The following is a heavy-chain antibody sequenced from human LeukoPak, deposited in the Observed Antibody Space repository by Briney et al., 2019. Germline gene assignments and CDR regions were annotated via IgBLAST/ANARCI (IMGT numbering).Heavy chain of an antibody. CDR1: GGSFSGYY. J-gene: IGHJ5*02. Sequence: SETLSLTCAVYGGSFSGYYWSWIRQPPGKGLEWIGEINHSGSTNCNPSLKSRVTISVDTSKNQFSLKLSSVTAADTAVYYCARVRALYCSGGSCYPSSPHNWFDPWGQGTLVTVSS. CDR2: INHSGST. V-gene: IGHV4-34*01. CDR3: ARVRALYCSGGSCYPSSPHNWFDP. D-gene: IGHD2-15*01.